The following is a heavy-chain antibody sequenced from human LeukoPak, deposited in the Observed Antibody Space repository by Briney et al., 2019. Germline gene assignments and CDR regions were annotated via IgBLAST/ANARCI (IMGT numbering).Heavy chain of an antibody. CDR3: WAYDSSGYYSTDRDY. CDR2: IYYSGGT. D-gene: IGHD3-22*01. CDR1: GGSISTYY. J-gene: IGHJ4*02. V-gene: IGHV4-59*08. Sequence: SETLSLTCTVSGGSISTYYWTWIRQPPGKGLEWIGYIYYSGGTNYNPSLKSRVTISVDTSKNQFSLRLSSVTAADTAVYYCWAYDSSGYYSTDRDYWGQGTLVTVSS.